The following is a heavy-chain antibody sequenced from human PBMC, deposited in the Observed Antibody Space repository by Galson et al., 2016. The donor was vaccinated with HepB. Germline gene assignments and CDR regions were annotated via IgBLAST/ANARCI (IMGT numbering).Heavy chain of an antibody. D-gene: IGHD6-19*01. V-gene: IGHV5-51*01. CDR3: AIMGSRGWYQYYYGMDT. Sequence: QSGAEVKKPGESLKISCKAFGYTFTNRWIGWVRQMPGKGLEWMGIIYPGGSDTTYSSSFQGQVTISVDKSINTAYLQWSSLKASDTAMYYCAIMGSRGWYQYYYGMDTWGQGTTVTVSS. CDR1: GYTFTNRW. J-gene: IGHJ6*02. CDR2: IYPGGSDT.